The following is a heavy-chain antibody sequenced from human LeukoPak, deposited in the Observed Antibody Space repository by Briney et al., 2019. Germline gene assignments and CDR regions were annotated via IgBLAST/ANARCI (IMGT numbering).Heavy chain of an antibody. CDR2: IYYSGST. J-gene: IGHJ4*02. CDR1: GGSVSSGSYY. V-gene: IGHV4-61*01. Sequence: SETLSLTCTVSGGSVSSGSYYWSWIRQPPGKGLEWIGYIYYSGSTNYNPSLKSRVTISVDTSKNQFSLKLSSVTAADTAVCYCARYPQWLVPRGYYFDYWGQGTLVTVSS. CDR3: ARYPQWLVPRGYYFDY. D-gene: IGHD6-19*01.